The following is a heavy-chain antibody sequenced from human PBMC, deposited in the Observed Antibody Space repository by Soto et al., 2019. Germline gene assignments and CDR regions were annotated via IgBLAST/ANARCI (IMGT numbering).Heavy chain of an antibody. CDR3: ARDPFDYDSGIVPPPSRGFDY. CDR1: GFTFSSYA. V-gene: IGHV3-30-3*01. D-gene: IGHD3-22*01. Sequence: PGGSLRLSCAASGFTFSSYAMHWVRQAPGKGLEWVAVITHDGSQKYYADYVKGRFTISRDNSKNTLFLQMNSVREDDTAVYYCARDPFDYDSGIVPPPSRGFDYWGQGMLVTVSS. J-gene: IGHJ4*02. CDR2: ITHDGSQK.